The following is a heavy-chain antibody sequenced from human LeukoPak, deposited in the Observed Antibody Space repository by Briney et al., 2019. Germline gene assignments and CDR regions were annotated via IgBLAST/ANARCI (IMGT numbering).Heavy chain of an antibody. V-gene: IGHV3-53*01. J-gene: IGHJ4*02. CDR3: TRAEFSNSFDD. CDR1: GFTVISNY. D-gene: IGHD6-6*01. Sequence: GGSLRLSCAASGFTVISNYMSWVRQTPGRILEWVAFIYSSGSTYYAESAEGRFTISRDSSKNTLYLEMTSLRVEDTAVYYCTRAEFSNSFDDWGQGTLVIVSS. CDR2: IYSSGST.